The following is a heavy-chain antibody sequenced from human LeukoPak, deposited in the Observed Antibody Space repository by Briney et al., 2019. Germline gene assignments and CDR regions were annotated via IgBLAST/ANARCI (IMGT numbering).Heavy chain of an antibody. CDR3: ARGLWFGDENPPYFDY. D-gene: IGHD3-10*01. J-gene: IGHJ4*02. CDR2: IYYSGNT. CDR1: GGSIRSTNYY. Sequence: SETLSLTCTASGGSIRSTNYYWGWIRQPPGKGLEWIGSIYYSGNTYHSPSLMSRVTISVDTSKNQFSLKLSSVTAADTAVYYCARGLWFGDENPPYFDYWGQGILVTVSS. V-gene: IGHV4-39*07.